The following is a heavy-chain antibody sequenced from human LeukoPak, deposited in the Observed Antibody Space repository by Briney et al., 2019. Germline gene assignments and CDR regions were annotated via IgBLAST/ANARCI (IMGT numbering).Heavy chain of an antibody. CDR3: TRHGNYYDSSGYYINDY. D-gene: IGHD3-22*01. Sequence: GGPLRLSCAASGFTFSGSAMHWVRQASGKGLEWVGRIRSKANSYATAYAASVKGRFTISRDDSKNMAYLQMNSLKTEDTAVYYCTRHGNYYDSSGYYINDYWGQGTLVTVSS. J-gene: IGHJ4*02. CDR1: GFTFSGSA. V-gene: IGHV3-73*01. CDR2: IRSKANSYAT.